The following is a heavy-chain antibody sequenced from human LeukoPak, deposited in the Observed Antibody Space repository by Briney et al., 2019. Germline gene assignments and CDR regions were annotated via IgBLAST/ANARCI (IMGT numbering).Heavy chain of an antibody. J-gene: IGHJ3*02. V-gene: IGHV4-34*01. Sequence: SETLSLTCAVYGGSFSGYYWSWIRQPPGKGLEWIGEINHSGSTNYNPSLKSRVTISVDTSKNQFSLKLSSVTDADTAVYYCARERPPYYYGSGSYRAFDIWGQGTMVTVSS. D-gene: IGHD3-10*01. CDR1: GGSFSGYY. CDR3: ARERPPYYYGSGSYRAFDI. CDR2: INHSGST.